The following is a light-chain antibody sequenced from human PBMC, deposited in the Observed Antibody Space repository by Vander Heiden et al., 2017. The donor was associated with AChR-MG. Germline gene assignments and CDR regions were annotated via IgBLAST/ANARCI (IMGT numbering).Light chain of an antibody. Sequence: DIQMTQSHSTLSASVGDRVTITCRASQSIINWLAWYQQKPGKAPKLLIYKTSILESGVPSRFSGSGSGTEFTLTISSLQPDDFATYYCQQYKSFPYIFGQGTKLEIK. V-gene: IGKV1-5*03. J-gene: IGKJ2*01. CDR2: KTS. CDR1: QSIINW. CDR3: QQYKSFPYI.